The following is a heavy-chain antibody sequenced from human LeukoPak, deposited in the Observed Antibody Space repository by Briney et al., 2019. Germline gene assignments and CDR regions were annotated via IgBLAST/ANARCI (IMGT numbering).Heavy chain of an antibody. CDR3: AREAAAGPMGNWFDP. CDR1: GFTFSSYA. D-gene: IGHD6-13*01. J-gene: IGHJ5*02. Sequence: GGSLRLSCAASGFTFSSYAMHWVRQAPGKGLEWVAVISYDGSNKYYADSVKGRFTISRDNSKNTLYLQMNSLRAEDTAVYYCAREAAAGPMGNWFDPWGQGTLVTVSS. V-gene: IGHV3-30*04. CDR2: ISYDGSNK.